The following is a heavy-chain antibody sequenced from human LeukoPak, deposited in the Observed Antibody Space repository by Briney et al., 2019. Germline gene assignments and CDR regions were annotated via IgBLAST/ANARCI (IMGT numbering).Heavy chain of an antibody. V-gene: IGHV1-69*13. J-gene: IGHJ6*02. CDR2: IIPIFGTA. D-gene: IGHD2-2*01. Sequence: ASVKVSCKASGYTFTSYGISWVRQAPGQGLEWMGGIIPIFGTANYAQKFQGGVTITADESTSTAYMELSSLRSEDTAVYYCARGVVVRNGMDVWGQGTTVTVSS. CDR1: GYTFTSYG. CDR3: ARGVVVRNGMDV.